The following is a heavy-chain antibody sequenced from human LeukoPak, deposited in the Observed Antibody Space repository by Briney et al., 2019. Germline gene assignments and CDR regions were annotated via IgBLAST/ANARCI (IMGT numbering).Heavy chain of an antibody. V-gene: IGHV3-21*01. CDR3: ARTPGGYSYGPPY. Sequence: GGSLRLSCAASGFTFSSYSMNWVRQAPGKGLEWVSSISSSSSYIYYADSVKGRFTISRDNAKNSLYLQMNSLRAEDTAVYYCARTPGGYSYGPPYWGQGTLVTVSS. CDR2: ISSSSSYI. D-gene: IGHD5-18*01. CDR1: GFTFSSYS. J-gene: IGHJ4*02.